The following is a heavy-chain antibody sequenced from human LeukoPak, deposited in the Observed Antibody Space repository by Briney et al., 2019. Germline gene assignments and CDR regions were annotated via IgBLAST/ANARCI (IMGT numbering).Heavy chain of an antibody. V-gene: IGHV3-21*01. CDR3: ARVGSSGWYDLGY. D-gene: IGHD6-19*01. Sequence: GGSLRLSCAASGFTFSSYSMNWVRQAPGKGPEWVSSISSSSSYIYYADSVKGRFTISRDNAKNSLYLQMNSLRAEDTAVYYYARVGSSGWYDLGYWGQGTLVTVSS. CDR1: GFTFSSYS. J-gene: IGHJ4*02. CDR2: ISSSSSYI.